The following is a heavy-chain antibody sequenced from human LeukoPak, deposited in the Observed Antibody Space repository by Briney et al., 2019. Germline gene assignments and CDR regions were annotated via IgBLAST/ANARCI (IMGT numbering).Heavy chain of an antibody. V-gene: IGHV3-11*01. CDR1: GFTFSGYY. CDR3: ASLRGVNR. CDR2: ISSSGTTI. D-gene: IGHD3-10*01. Sequence: GGSLRLSCAASGFTFSGYYMSWTRQPPGKGLEWVSYISSSGTTIYYADSVRGRFTVSRDNAKNSLYLQMDSLSAEDTAVYYCASLRGVNRWGQGTLVTVSS. J-gene: IGHJ4*02.